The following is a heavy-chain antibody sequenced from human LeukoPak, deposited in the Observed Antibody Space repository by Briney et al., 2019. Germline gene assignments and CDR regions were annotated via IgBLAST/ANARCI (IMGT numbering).Heavy chain of an antibody. Sequence: SETLSLTCAVYGGSFSGNYWSWIRQPPGKGLEWIGEINHSGSSNYNPSLKSRVTISVDTSKNQFSLKLSSVTAADTAVYYCARGEDGDYYFQHWGQGTLVTVSS. CDR3: ARGEDGDYYFQH. J-gene: IGHJ1*01. V-gene: IGHV4-34*01. D-gene: IGHD4-17*01. CDR1: GGSFSGNY. CDR2: INHSGSS.